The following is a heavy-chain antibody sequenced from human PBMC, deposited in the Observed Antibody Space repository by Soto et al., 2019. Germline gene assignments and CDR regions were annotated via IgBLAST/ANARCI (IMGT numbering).Heavy chain of an antibody. CDR1: GFTFSSYA. Sequence: ALRLSCAASGFTFSSYAMHWVRQAPGKGLEWVAVISYDGSNKYYADSVKGRFTISRDNSKNTLYLQMNSLRAEDTAVYYCARDSKRGYPLLYGFSYYFDYWGQGTLVTVSS. D-gene: IGHD2-2*02. V-gene: IGHV3-30-3*01. CDR3: ARDSKRGYPLLYGFSYYFDY. J-gene: IGHJ4*02. CDR2: ISYDGSNK.